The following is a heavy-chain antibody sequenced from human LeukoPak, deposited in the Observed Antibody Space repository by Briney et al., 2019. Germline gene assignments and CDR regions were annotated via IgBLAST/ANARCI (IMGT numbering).Heavy chain of an antibody. CDR1: GYTFATSG. CDR2: ISGYNGNT. V-gene: IGHV1-18*01. D-gene: IGHD1-26*01. CDR3: ARDLGPYTGSYYSYYHYMDV. Sequence: ASVRVSCKAYGYTFATSGIGWVRQAPGQGLEWLGWISGYNGNTKSAPKLQGRVTMTTDTSTDTAYLELGSLRVDDTAIYYCARDLGPYTGSYYSYYHYMDVWGEGTSVTVSS. J-gene: IGHJ6*03.